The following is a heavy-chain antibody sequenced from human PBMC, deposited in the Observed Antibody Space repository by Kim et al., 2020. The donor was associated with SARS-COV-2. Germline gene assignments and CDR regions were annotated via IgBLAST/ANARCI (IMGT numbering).Heavy chain of an antibody. Sequence: SETLSLTCAVSGGSISSSNWWSWVRQPPGKGLEWIGEIYHSGSTNYNPSLKSRVTIAVDKSKNQFFLKMSSVTAADTAVYYCARDKKGEYYFYYWGQGTLVTVSS. CDR1: GGSISSSNW. D-gene: IGHD3-16*01. V-gene: IGHV4-4*02. CDR3: ARDKKGEYYFYY. CDR2: IYHSGST. J-gene: IGHJ4*02.